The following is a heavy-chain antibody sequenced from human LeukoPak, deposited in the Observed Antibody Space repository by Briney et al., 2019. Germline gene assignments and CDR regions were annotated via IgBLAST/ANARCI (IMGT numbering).Heavy chain of an antibody. Sequence: PSETLSLTCTVSGGSTSGYYWSWIRQPPGKGLEWIGYIYTSGSTNYNPSLKSRVTISVDTSKNQFSLRLSPVTAADTAMYFCARAYSRSYSHFDDWGQGTLATVSS. V-gene: IGHV4-4*09. D-gene: IGHD1-26*01. J-gene: IGHJ4*02. CDR3: ARAYSRSYSHFDD. CDR1: GGSTSGYY. CDR2: IYTSGST.